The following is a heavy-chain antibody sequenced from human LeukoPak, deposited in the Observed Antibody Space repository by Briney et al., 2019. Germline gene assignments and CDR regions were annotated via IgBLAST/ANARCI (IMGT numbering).Heavy chain of an antibody. CDR1: GASVTSVGTY. D-gene: IGHD3-16*01. CDR2: INSSGAT. Sequence: MPWQTLSLTCTVSGASVTSVGTYWTWIRQHPVKGREWIGNINSSGATHYNPSLKSRLSISLDSFQNQFSLRLTTMAAADTAIYYCGRGGGWGTHNYLGPWGQGTLVPVSS. J-gene: IGHJ5*02. V-gene: IGHV4-31*03. CDR3: GRGGGWGTHNYLGP.